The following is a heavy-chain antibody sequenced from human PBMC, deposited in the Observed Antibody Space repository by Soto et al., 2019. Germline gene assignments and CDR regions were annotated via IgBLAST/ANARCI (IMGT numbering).Heavy chain of an antibody. D-gene: IGHD3-22*01. CDR2: ISDRGTNT. Sequence: EVQLLESGGGLVQPGGSLRLSCVASGFTFSSYAMTWVRQAPGKGLEWVSTISDRGTNTYYADSVKGRFTISRDNSKNTLYLQVKNLRSDDTAVYYCAKDYSSGYYAFDIWGQGTMVTFSS. J-gene: IGHJ3*02. CDR3: AKDYSSGYYAFDI. V-gene: IGHV3-23*01. CDR1: GFTFSSYA.